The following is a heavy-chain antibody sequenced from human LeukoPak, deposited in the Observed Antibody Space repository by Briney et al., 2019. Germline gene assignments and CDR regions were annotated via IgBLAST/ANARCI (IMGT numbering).Heavy chain of an antibody. V-gene: IGHV3-21*01. J-gene: IGHJ4*02. D-gene: IGHD3-22*01. CDR3: ARDTQPYDSSGDLGY. Sequence: GGSLRLSCAASGFTFSSYSMNWVRQAPGKGLEWDSSISSSSSYIYYADSVKGRFTISRDNAKNSLYLQMNSLRAEDTAVYYCARDTQPYDSSGDLGYWGQGTLVTVSS. CDR1: GFTFSSYS. CDR2: ISSSSSYI.